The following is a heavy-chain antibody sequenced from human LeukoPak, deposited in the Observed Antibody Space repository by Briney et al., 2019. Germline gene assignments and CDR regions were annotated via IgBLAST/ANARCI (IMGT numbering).Heavy chain of an antibody. Sequence: SQTLSLTCAISGDSVSGNSAAWNWIRQSPSRGLEWLGRTYYRSKWYNDYAVSVKSRITINPDTSKNQFSLQLNSVTPEDTAVYYCARALGIAVAGTLNWFDPWGQGTLVTVSS. J-gene: IGHJ5*02. V-gene: IGHV6-1*01. CDR3: ARALGIAVAGTLNWFDP. D-gene: IGHD6-19*01. CDR1: GDSVSGNSAA. CDR2: TYYRSKWYN.